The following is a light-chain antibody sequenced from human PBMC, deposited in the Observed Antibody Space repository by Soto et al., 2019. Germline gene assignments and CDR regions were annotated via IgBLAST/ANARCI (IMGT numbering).Light chain of an antibody. Sequence: EIVMTQSPGTLSVSPGERATLSCRASQSVSSNLAWYQQKPGQAPGLLIYDASNRATGIPARFSGSGSGTDFTLTISSLEPEDFAVYYCQQRGSWPLTFGGGTKVDIK. V-gene: IGKV3-11*01. CDR2: DAS. CDR3: QQRGSWPLT. J-gene: IGKJ4*01. CDR1: QSVSSN.